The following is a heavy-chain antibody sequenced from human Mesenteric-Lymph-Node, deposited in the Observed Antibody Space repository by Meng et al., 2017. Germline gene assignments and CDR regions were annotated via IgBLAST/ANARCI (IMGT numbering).Heavy chain of an antibody. V-gene: IGHV3-21*01. CDR3: ARGVELC. D-gene: IGHD3-16*01. J-gene: IGHJ4*02. CDR2: ISSSSSYI. CDR1: GFTFSSYS. Sequence: GESLKISCAASGFTFSSYSMNWVRQAPGKGLEWVSSISSSSSYIYYADSVKGRFAISRDNAKNSLYLQMNSLRAEDTAVYYCARGVELCWGQGTLVTVSS.